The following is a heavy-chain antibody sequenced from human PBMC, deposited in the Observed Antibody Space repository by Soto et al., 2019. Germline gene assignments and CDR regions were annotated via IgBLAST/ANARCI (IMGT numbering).Heavy chain of an antibody. CDR3: ARAPEIDYGDPSC. D-gene: IGHD4-17*01. J-gene: IGHJ4*02. Sequence: EVQLVESGGGLVKPGGSLRLSCAASGFTFSSYSMNWVRQAPGKGLEWVSSISSSSSYIYYADSVKGRFTISRDNAKNSLYLQMNSLRAEDTAVYYCARAPEIDYGDPSCWGQGTLVTVSS. V-gene: IGHV3-21*01. CDR1: GFTFSSYS. CDR2: ISSSSSYI.